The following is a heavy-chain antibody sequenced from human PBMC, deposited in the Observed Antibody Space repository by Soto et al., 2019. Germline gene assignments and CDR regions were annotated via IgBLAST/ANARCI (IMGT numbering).Heavy chain of an antibody. Sequence: QVQLVQSGAEVKKPESSVKVSCKASGGTFSSYTISWVRQAPGQGLEWMGRIIPILGIANYAQKFQGRVTITAYKSTSTAYMELSSLRSEDTAVYYCAREDGYNPYFDYWGQGTLVTVSS. CDR1: GGTFSSYT. CDR2: IIPILGIA. V-gene: IGHV1-69*08. J-gene: IGHJ4*02. D-gene: IGHD5-12*01. CDR3: AREDGYNPYFDY.